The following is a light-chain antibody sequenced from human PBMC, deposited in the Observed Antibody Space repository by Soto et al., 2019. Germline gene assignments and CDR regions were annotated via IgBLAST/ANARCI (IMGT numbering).Light chain of an antibody. CDR1: SSDVGGSNF. Sequence: QPASVSDSPGQSITTSCTGTSSDVGGSNFVSWYQQHPGKPPKLIIYDVANRPSGVSNRFSGSKSGSTASLIISRLQTEDEADYYCVSYTSSTTYVFGTGTKLTVL. J-gene: IGLJ1*01. V-gene: IGLV2-14*03. CDR3: VSYTSSTTYV. CDR2: DVA.